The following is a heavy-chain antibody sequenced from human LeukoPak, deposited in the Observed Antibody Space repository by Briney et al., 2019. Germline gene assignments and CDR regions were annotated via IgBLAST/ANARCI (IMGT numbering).Heavy chain of an antibody. J-gene: IGHJ6*03. CDR2: INHSGST. D-gene: IGHD3-22*01. Sequence: SETLSLTCAVYGGSFSGYYWSWISQPPGKGLEWIGEINHSGSTNYNPSLKSRVTISVDTSKNQFSLKLSSVTAADTAVYYCARGELRYDSSGRYYYYYMDVWGKGTTVTVSS. CDR3: ARGELRYDSSGRYYYYYMDV. V-gene: IGHV4-34*01. CDR1: GGSFSGYY.